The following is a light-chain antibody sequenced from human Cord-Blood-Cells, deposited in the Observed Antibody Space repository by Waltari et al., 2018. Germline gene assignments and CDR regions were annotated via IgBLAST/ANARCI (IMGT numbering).Light chain of an antibody. CDR1: QSISSY. J-gene: IGKJ1*01. CDR2: AAS. V-gene: IGKV1-39*01. CDR3: QQSYSTPQT. Sequence: DIQMTQSPSSLSASVGHSVTFTCRASQSISSYLNWYQQKPGKAPKHLIYAASSLQSGVPSRFSGSGSGTDFTLTISSLQPEDFATYYCQQSYSTPQTFGQGTKVEIK.